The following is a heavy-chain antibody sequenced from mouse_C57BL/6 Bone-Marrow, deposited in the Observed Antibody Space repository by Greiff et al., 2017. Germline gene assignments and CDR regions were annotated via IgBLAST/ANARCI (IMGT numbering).Heavy chain of an antibody. J-gene: IGHJ2*01. CDR3: TTGFFDY. Sequence: VQLKQSGAELVRPGASVKLSCTASGFNIKDDYMHWVKQRPEQGLEWIGWIDPENGDTEYAPKFQGKATITADTSSNTAYLQLSSLTSEDTAVYCCTTGFFDYWGQGTTLTVSS. CDR1: GFNIKDDY. V-gene: IGHV14-4*01. CDR2: IDPENGDT.